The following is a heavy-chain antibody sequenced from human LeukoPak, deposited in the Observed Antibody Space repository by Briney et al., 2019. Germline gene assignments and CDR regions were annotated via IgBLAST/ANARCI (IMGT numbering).Heavy chain of an antibody. V-gene: IGHV3-23*01. CDR3: AKGPDILTGYSTIYGMDV. J-gene: IGHJ6*02. Sequence: GGSLRLSCAASGFTFSSYAMSWVRQAPGKGLEWVSGISGSGGSTYYADSVKGRFTISRDNSKNTLYLQMNSLRAEDTAVYYCAKGPDILTGYSTIYGMDVWGQGTTVTVSS. D-gene: IGHD3-9*01. CDR1: GFTFSSYA. CDR2: ISGSGGST.